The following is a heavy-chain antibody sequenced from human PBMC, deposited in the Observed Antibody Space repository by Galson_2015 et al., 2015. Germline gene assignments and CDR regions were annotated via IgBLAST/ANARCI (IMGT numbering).Heavy chain of an antibody. CDR2: INAGNGNT. CDR1: GYTFTSYA. CDR3: ARVRYNWNDIGWFDP. D-gene: IGHD1-1*01. V-gene: IGHV1-3*01. Sequence: SVKVSCKASGYTFTSYAMHWVRQAPGQRLEWMGWINAGNGNTKYSQKFQGRVTITRDTSASTAYMELSSLRSEDTAVYYCARVRYNWNDIGWFDPWGQGTLVTVSS. J-gene: IGHJ5*02.